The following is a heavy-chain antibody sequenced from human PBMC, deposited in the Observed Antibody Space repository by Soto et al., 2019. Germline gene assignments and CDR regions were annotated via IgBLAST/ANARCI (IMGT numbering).Heavy chain of an antibody. CDR2: IYYSGST. D-gene: IGHD3-16*01. CDR3: ARDLKILGFDY. J-gene: IGHJ4*02. CDR1: GGSISSGDYY. Sequence: SETLSLTCTVSGGSISSGDYYWSWIRQPPGKGLEWIGYIYYSGSTYYNPSLKSRVTISVDTSKNQFSLKLSSVTAADTAVYYCARDLKILGFDYWGQGTLVTVSS. V-gene: IGHV4-30-4*01.